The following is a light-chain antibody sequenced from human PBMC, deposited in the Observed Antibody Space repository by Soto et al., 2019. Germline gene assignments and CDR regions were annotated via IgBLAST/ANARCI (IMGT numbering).Light chain of an antibody. CDR3: QQTYTTPEIT. Sequence: DIQMTQSPSTLPASVGDRVTITCRASQSISSWLAWYQLNPGKAPNLLXYGASYLKSGVPTRFSGSGSGTDLTLTISSLQPEDFANYYCQQTYTTPEITFGQGTRLEIK. J-gene: IGKJ5*01. V-gene: IGKV1-39*01. CDR1: QSISSW. CDR2: GAS.